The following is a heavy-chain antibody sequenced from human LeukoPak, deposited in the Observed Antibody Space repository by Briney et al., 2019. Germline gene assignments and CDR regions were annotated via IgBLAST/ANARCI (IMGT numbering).Heavy chain of an antibody. D-gene: IGHD3-10*01. J-gene: IGHJ4*02. Sequence: GGSLRLSCAASGFTFSSYAMSWVRQAPGKGLEWDSAISGSGGSTYYADSVKGRFTISRDNSKNTLYLQMNSLRAEDTAVYYCAKRFGELLLSGFDYWGQGTLVTVSS. CDR3: AKRFGELLLSGFDY. V-gene: IGHV3-23*01. CDR1: GFTFSSYA. CDR2: ISGSGGST.